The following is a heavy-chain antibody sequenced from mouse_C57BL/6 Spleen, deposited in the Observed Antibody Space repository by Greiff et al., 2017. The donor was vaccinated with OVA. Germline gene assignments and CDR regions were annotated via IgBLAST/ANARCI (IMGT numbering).Heavy chain of an antibody. D-gene: IGHD1-1*01. CDR3: ARNCDYGSNPNWYFDV. CDR1: GFSLTSYG. CDR2: IWSGGST. Sequence: QVQLKESGPGLVQPSQSLSITCTVSGFSLTSYGVHWVRQSPGKGLEWLGVIWSGGSTDYNAAFISRLSISKDNSKSQVFFKMNSLQADDTAIYYCARNCDYGSNPNWYFDVWGTGTTVTVSS. V-gene: IGHV2-2*01. J-gene: IGHJ1*03.